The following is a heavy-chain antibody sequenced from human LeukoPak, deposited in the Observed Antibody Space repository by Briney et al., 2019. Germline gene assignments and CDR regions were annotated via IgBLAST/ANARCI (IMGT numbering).Heavy chain of an antibody. Sequence: GGSLRISCAASGFTFSSYAMSWVRQAPGKGLEWVSAISGSGGSTYYADSVKGRFTISRDNSKNTLYLQMNSLRAEDTAVYYCAKDPTAVTDFDYWGQGTLVTVSS. D-gene: IGHD4-17*01. CDR1: GFTFSSYA. V-gene: IGHV3-23*01. CDR2: ISGSGGST. CDR3: AKDPTAVTDFDY. J-gene: IGHJ4*02.